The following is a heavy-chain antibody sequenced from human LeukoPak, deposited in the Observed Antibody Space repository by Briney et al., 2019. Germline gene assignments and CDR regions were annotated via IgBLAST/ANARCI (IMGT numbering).Heavy chain of an antibody. D-gene: IGHD3-22*01. Sequence: GESLKISCKGSGYSFTTYWIGWVRQMPGKGLEWMGIIYPGDSDTRYSPSFQGQVTISADKSISTAYLQWSSLKASDTAMYYCARQIENYYESSARSALDAFDIWGQGTMVTVSS. CDR1: GYSFTTYW. CDR2: IYPGDSDT. V-gene: IGHV5-51*01. CDR3: ARQIENYYESSARSALDAFDI. J-gene: IGHJ3*02.